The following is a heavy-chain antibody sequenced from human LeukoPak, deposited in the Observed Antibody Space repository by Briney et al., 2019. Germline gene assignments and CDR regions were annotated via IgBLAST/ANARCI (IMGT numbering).Heavy chain of an antibody. V-gene: IGHV4-4*09. D-gene: IGHD5-12*01. CDR1: GGSISSYY. Sequence: PSETLSLTCTVSGGSISSYYWSWIRQPPGKGLEWIGYIYTSGSTTYNPSLKSRVSISADTSKNQISLKLSYVTAADTAVYYCARRRGYASPSESFDIWGQGTMVTVSS. CDR2: IYTSGST. CDR3: ARRRGYASPSESFDI. J-gene: IGHJ3*02.